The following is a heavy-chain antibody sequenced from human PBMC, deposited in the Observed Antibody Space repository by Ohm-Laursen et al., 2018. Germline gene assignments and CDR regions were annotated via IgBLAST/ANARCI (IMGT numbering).Heavy chain of an antibody. J-gene: IGHJ3*02. CDR3: ARVKQWLIYAFDI. CDR1: GGSFSGYY. D-gene: IGHD6-19*01. V-gene: IGHV4-34*01. CDR2: INHSGST. Sequence: GTLSLTCAVSGGSFSGYYWSWIRQPPGQGLEWIGEINHSGSTNYNPSLKSRVTISVDKSKNQFSLKLSSVTAADTAVYYCARVKQWLIYAFDIWGQGTMVTVSS.